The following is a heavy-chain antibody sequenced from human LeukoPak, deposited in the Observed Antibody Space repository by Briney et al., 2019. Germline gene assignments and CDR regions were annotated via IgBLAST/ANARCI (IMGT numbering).Heavy chain of an antibody. Sequence: GGSLRLSCAASGFTFSSYGMHCVRQAPGKGLEWVAVISYDGSNKYYADSVKGRFTISRDNSKNTLYLQMNSLRAEDTSVYYCARSAYPGNSVIEDWGRGTLSPSPQ. V-gene: IGHV3-30*03. D-gene: IGHD4-23*01. CDR1: GFTFSSYG. J-gene: IGHJ4*02. CDR2: ISYDGSNK. CDR3: ARSAYPGNSVIED.